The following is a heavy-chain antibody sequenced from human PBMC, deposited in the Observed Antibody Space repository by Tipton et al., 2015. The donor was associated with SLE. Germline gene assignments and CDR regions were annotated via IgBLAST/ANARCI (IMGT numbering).Heavy chain of an antibody. J-gene: IGHJ3*02. CDR1: GGSLSSHY. CDR3: ARAVMKRIAMKVPSRAFDI. D-gene: IGHD3-22*01. CDR2: IDYSGNT. V-gene: IGHV4-59*11. Sequence: TLSLTCGVSGGSLSSHYWSWIRQSPGKGLEWIGFIDYSGNTNYNPSLRSRVTISVGTSQNQFSLKVNPVTAADTAVYYCARAVMKRIAMKVPSRAFDIWGQGTMVTVSS.